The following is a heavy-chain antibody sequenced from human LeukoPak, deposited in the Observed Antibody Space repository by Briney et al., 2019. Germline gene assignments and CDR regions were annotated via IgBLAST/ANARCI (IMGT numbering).Heavy chain of an antibody. D-gene: IGHD4-17*01. CDR2: VSWNSASI. V-gene: IGHV3-9*01. J-gene: IGHJ4*02. CDR3: AASYGDYAPFEN. CDR1: GVTFEDYG. Sequence: GGSLRLFCTASGVTFEDYGMHWVRQVPGKGLEWVSSVSWNSASIAYADSVRGRFTISRDNAKNSIYLQMHSLRGEDTALYHCAASYGDYAPFENWGQGILVTVSS.